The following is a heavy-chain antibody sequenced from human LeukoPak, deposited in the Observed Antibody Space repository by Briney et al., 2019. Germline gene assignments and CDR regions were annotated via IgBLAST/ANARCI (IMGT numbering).Heavy chain of an antibody. D-gene: IGHD3-3*01. CDR2: IKQDGSEK. Sequence: GGSLRLSCAASGFTFSSYWISWVRQAPGKGLEWVANIKQDGSEKYYVDSVKGRFTISRDNAKNSLYLQMNSLRAEDTAVYYCARDYDFWSGTDYWGQGTLVTVSS. V-gene: IGHV3-7*01. CDR3: ARDYDFWSGTDY. CDR1: GFTFSSYW. J-gene: IGHJ4*02.